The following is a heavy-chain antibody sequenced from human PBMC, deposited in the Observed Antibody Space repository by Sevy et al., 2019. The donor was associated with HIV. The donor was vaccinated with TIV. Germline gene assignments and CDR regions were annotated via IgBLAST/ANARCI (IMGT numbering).Heavy chain of an antibody. CDR3: ARWSISIDY. J-gene: IGHJ4*02. V-gene: IGHV1-69*13. CDR2: ITPILGTT. D-gene: IGHD3-3*02. Sequence: ASVKVSCKASGGTFNSYVISWARQAPGRGLEWMGEITPILGTTHYAQKFKGRATITADESTNTVYMELSSLRSEDTAVYYCARWSISIDYWGQGTLVTVSS. CDR1: GGTFNSYV.